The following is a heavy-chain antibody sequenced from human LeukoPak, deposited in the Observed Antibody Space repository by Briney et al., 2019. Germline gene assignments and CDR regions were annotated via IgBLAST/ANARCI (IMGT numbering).Heavy chain of an antibody. CDR1: GFSFSAYW. J-gene: IGHJ4*02. Sequence: GGSLRLSCSASGFSFSAYWMSWVRQAAGKGLEWVANINLVGSENYYVAPAKGRFTISRDHAKNSLYLQLDVLRGGAPAVFYSARDTPGEYSHWGQGTLVTVSS. D-gene: IGHD6-6*01. CDR3: ARDTPGEYSH. CDR2: INLVGSEN. V-gene: IGHV3-7*01.